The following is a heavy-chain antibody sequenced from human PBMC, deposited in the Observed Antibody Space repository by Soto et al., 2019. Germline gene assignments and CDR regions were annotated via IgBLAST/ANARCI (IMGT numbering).Heavy chain of an antibody. V-gene: IGHV4-61*08. J-gene: IGHJ6*02. D-gene: IGHD2-2*01. CDR2: IYYSGST. Sequence: PXASLSLTCTVCGGCFSSGGYYWSGIRQPPGKGLEWIGYIYYSGSTNYNPSLKSRVTISVDTSKNQFSLKLSSVTAADTAVYYCARARCSSTSCSNAAYYYYGMDVCGQRTTVPVSS. CDR3: ARARCSSTSCSNAAYYYYGMDV. CDR1: GGCFSSGGYY.